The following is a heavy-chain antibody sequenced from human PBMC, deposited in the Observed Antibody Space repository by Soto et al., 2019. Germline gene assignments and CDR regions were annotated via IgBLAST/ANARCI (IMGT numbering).Heavy chain of an antibody. CDR2: ISYDGSNK. Sequence: QVQLVESGGGVVQPGRSLRLSCAASGFTFSSYGMHWVRQAPGKGLEWVAVISYDGSNKYYADSVKGRFTISRDNSKNHLYLQMNSLRAADTAVYYCAKIAQETCSGGSCYSWWGQGTLVTVSS. CDR1: GFTFSSYG. J-gene: IGHJ4*02. CDR3: AKIAQETCSGGSCYSW. D-gene: IGHD2-15*01. V-gene: IGHV3-30*18.